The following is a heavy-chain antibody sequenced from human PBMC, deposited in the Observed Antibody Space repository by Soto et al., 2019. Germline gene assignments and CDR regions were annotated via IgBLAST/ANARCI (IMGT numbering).Heavy chain of an antibody. D-gene: IGHD2-21*02. V-gene: IGHV1-69*06. CDR2: IIAMLETT. Sequence: QVRLVQSGAEVKKPGSSVKVSCKASGGTFNSDALTWVRQAPGQGLEWMGGIIAMLETTNYAQGFQGRITITADKSTITVYMELSRLRSEDTAVYYCAREMVTEITLGYFDNWGQGTLVTVTS. CDR1: GGTFNSDA. CDR3: AREMVTEITLGYFDN. J-gene: IGHJ4*02.